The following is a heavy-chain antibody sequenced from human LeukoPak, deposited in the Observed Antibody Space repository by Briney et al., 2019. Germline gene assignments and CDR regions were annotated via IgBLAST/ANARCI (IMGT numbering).Heavy chain of an antibody. D-gene: IGHD6-13*01. CDR3: ARAIASRHYYFDY. J-gene: IGHJ4*02. CDR1: GFTFSSYE. Sequence: PGGSLRLSCAASGFTFSSYEMNWVRQAPGKGLEWVSVISDSGGGTYYADSVKGRFTISRDNAKNTLYLQMNSLRAEDTAVYYCARAIASRHYYFDYWGQGTLVTVSS. CDR2: ISDSGGGT. V-gene: IGHV3-48*03.